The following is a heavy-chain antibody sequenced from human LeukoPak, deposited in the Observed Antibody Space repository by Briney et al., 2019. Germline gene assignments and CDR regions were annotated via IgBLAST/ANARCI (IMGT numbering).Heavy chain of an antibody. Sequence: ASVKVSCKASGYTFTGYYMHWVRQAPGQGLEWMGWINPNSGGTNYAQKFQGRVTMTRDTSISTAYMELSRLRSDDTAVYYCARVYDFWSGYMMPRYYTDVWGKGTTVTVSS. CDR1: GYTFTGYY. D-gene: IGHD3-3*01. CDR2: INPNSGGT. J-gene: IGHJ6*03. V-gene: IGHV1-2*02. CDR3: ARVYDFWSGYMMPRYYTDV.